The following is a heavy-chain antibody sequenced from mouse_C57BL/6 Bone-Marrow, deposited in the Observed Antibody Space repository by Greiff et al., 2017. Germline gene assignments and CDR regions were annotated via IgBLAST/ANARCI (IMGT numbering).Heavy chain of an antibody. CDR2: LFPGSGST. V-gene: IGHV1-9*01. Sequence: QVQLKQSGAELMKPGASVQLSCKATGYTFTGYWIAWVKQRPGHGLEWIGELFPGSGSTNYNEKFKGKATFTAATSSNTAYMQLSSLTTEDSAIYYWARDGYYGSLVLFDYWGQGTTLTVSS. CDR1: GYTFTGYW. CDR3: ARDGYYGSLVLFDY. D-gene: IGHD1-1*01. J-gene: IGHJ2*01.